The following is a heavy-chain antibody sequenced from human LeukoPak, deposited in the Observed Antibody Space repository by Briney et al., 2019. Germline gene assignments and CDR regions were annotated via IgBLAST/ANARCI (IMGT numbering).Heavy chain of an antibody. CDR3: ARGPAARRGGMDV. V-gene: IGHV5-51*01. CDR1: GYSFTSYW. Sequence: GASLQISCKGSGYSFTSYWIGWVRQLPGKGLEWMGIIYPGDSDTRYSPSFQGQVTISADKSISTAYLQWSSLKASDTAMYYCARGPAARRGGMDVWGKGTTVTVSS. CDR2: IYPGDSDT. J-gene: IGHJ6*04. D-gene: IGHD2-2*01.